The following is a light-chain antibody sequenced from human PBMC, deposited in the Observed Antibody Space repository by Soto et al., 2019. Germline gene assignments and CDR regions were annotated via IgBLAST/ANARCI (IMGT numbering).Light chain of an antibody. J-gene: IGLJ2*01. CDR3: CSYAGSSTFVV. Sequence: SALTQPASVSGFPGQWITISCTGTSSDVGSYNLVSWYQQHPGKAPKLMIYEGSKRPSGVSNRFSGSKSGNTASLTISGLQAEDEADYYCCSYAGSSTFVVFGGGTKVTVL. V-gene: IGLV2-23*03. CDR1: SSDVGSYNL. CDR2: EGS.